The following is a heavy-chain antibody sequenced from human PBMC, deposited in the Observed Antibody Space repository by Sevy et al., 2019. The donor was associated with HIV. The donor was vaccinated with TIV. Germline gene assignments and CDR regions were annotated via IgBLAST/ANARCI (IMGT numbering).Heavy chain of an antibody. J-gene: IGHJ4*02. Sequence: GGSLRLSCAASGFTFSDHYMEWVRQAPGKGLEWVGRIRNEGDSYTTEYAASVKGRFTISRDDSENSLYLLMNSLKTEDTAVYYCTTHAGIAAAGRVFDYWGQGTLVTVSS. CDR3: TTHAGIAAAGRVFDY. D-gene: IGHD6-13*01. CDR2: IRNEGDSYTT. V-gene: IGHV3-72*01. CDR1: GFTFSDHY.